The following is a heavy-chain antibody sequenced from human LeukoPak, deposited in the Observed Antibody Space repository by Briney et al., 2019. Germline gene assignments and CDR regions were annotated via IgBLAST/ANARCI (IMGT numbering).Heavy chain of an antibody. D-gene: IGHD2/OR15-2a*01. CDR2: IGAYNGNT. J-gene: IGHJ6*02. Sequence: GASVKVSCKASGYTFTSFGISWVRQAPGQGLEWTGWIGAYNGNTNHAQKFQGRVTMTTDTSTSTAYMELRSLRSDDTAVYYCAREKNYGMDVWGQGTRSPSP. CDR1: GYTFTSFG. V-gene: IGHV1-18*01. CDR3: AREKNYGMDV.